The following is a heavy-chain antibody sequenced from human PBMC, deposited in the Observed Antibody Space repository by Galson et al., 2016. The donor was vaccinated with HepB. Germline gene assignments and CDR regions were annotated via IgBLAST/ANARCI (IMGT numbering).Heavy chain of an antibody. CDR1: GFTNDY. CDR3: ARGEGIEEWLPLDY. J-gene: IGHJ4*02. V-gene: IGHV1-46*01. D-gene: IGHD6-13*01. Sequence: SVKVSCKASGFTNDYIHWVRQAPGQGPEWMGIINPNGDTTTYAQKFQGRVSMTRDTSTSTVYMELSSLRSEDTAVYYCARGEGIEEWLPLDYWGQGTLVTVSS. CDR2: INPNGDTT.